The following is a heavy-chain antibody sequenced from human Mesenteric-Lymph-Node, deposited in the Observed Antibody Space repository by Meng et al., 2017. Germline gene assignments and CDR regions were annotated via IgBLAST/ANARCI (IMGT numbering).Heavy chain of an antibody. CDR2: IYWDDDK. CDR3: ARIKTSVLLWFGELYAIDY. CDR1: GFSLSTSGVG. Sequence: SGPTLVKPTQTLTLTCTFSGFSLSTSGVGVGWIRQPPGKALEWLALIYWDDDKRYSPSLKSRLTITKDTSKSQVVLTMTNMDPVDTATYYCARIKTSVLLWFGELYAIDYWGQGTLVTVSS. D-gene: IGHD3-10*01. V-gene: IGHV2-5*02. J-gene: IGHJ4*02.